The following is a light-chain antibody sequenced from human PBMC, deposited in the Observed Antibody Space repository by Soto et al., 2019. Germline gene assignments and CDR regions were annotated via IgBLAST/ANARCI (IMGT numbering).Light chain of an antibody. J-gene: IGKJ5*01. CDR3: QQRKHGPPIT. CDR2: GAS. CDR1: QNVGNN. Sequence: EIVMTQSPATLSVSPGERATLSCRASQNVGNNLVWYQQKPGQAPRLLIYGASTRAAGIPVRFSGSGSGTVFTLTIGSLEPEDSAVYYCQQRKHGPPITFGQGTRLEN. V-gene: IGKV3D-15*01.